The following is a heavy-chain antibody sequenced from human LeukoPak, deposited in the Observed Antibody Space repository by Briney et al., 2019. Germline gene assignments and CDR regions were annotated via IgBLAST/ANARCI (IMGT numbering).Heavy chain of an antibody. CDR2: INHSGST. D-gene: IGHD5-18*01. Sequence: SETLSLTCTVSGGSISSYYWSWIRQPPGKGLEWIGEINHSGSTNYNPSLKSRVTISVDTSKNQFSLKLSSVTAADTAVYYCARARSGYSYGYIDYWGQGTLVTVSS. J-gene: IGHJ4*02. V-gene: IGHV4-34*01. CDR3: ARARSGYSYGYIDY. CDR1: GGSISSYY.